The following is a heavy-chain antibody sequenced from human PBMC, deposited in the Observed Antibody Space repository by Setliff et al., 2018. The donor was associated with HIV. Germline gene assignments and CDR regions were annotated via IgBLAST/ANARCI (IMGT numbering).Heavy chain of an antibody. CDR3: VRNSGWALGS. J-gene: IGHJ4*02. V-gene: IGHV4-4*02. CDR2: VCQRGGI. CDR1: GDSIDSPHC. D-gene: IGHD3-16*01. Sequence: SETLSLTCTVSGDSIDSPHCWGWVRQSLEKGLEWIGEVCQRGGINYYPFFWSRAIISMDKPRSYFSLRLTSVTAADTAIYFCVRNSGWALGSWGQGILVTVSS.